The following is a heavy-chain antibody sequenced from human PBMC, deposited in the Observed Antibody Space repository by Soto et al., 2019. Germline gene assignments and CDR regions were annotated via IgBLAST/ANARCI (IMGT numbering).Heavy chain of an antibody. CDR2: TYYRSKCDK. D-gene: IGHD5-12*01. J-gene: IGHJ4*02. V-gene: IGHV6-1*01. Sequence: SQTLALTCAIYGDSVASNSPDWNCIRQSPSRALEWLGRTYYRSKCDKDYAVSLKSRITINPDTSKTQFSLQLNSATHEETAVYYCARDRGYEFDYWGQGNRVTVPQ. CDR3: ARDRGYEFDY. CDR1: GDSVASNSPD.